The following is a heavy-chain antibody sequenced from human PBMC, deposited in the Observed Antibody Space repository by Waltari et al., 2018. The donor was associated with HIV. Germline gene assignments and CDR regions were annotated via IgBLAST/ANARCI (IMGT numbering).Heavy chain of an antibody. CDR1: GFSFGDFA. CDR3: TRSSKLDY. CDR2: IRSRIYGGAT. Sequence: EVQLVEFGGGLVQPGRSLRLSCTGFGFSFGDFAISWFRRAPGEGLGWVGLIRSRIYGGATEYAASAKGRFTISRDDLKSVAYLQMNSLKTEDTAVYYCTRSSKLDYWGQGTLVTVSS. D-gene: IGHD4-4*01. J-gene: IGHJ4*02. V-gene: IGHV3-49*03.